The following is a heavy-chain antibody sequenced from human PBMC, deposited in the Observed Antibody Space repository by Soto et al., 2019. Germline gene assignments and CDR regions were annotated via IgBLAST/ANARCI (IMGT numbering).Heavy chain of an antibody. CDR3: AREGNLGRWLQPLDF. CDR1: GESISAYC. CDR2: IHYNGNT. J-gene: IGHJ6*02. D-gene: IGHD5-12*01. V-gene: IGHV4-59*01. Sequence: PSETLCLTCTVSGESISAYCWSWVRQPPGKGLEWIGNIHYNGNTKYNPSLKSRVTMSVDTSKNQFSLKLISVTAADTAKYFCAREGNLGRWLQPLDFWGQGTTVTVSS.